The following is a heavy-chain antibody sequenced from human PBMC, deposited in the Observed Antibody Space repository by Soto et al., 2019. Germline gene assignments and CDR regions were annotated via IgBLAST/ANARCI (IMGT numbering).Heavy chain of an antibody. Sequence: QVQLVESGGGVVQPGRYLRLSCAASGFTFSSYAMHWVRQAPGKGLEWVAVISYDGSNKYYADSVKGRFTISRDNSKNTLNRKMNSLRAEDTAADYGAREKRGIAARLDYWGQGTLVTVSS. CDR2: ISYDGSNK. V-gene: IGHV3-30-3*01. CDR1: GFTFSSYA. D-gene: IGHD6-6*01. CDR3: AREKRGIAARLDY. J-gene: IGHJ4*02.